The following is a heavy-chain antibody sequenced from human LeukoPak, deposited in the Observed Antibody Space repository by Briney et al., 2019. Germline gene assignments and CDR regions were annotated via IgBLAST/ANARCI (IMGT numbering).Heavy chain of an antibody. CDR2: MNPNSGKT. CDR3: ARVGQRNYGDYLGY. CDR1: GYTFTSYD. V-gene: IGHV1-8*01. J-gene: IGHJ4*02. D-gene: IGHD4-17*01. Sequence: ASVKVSCKAFGYTFTSYDINWGRQANGQGLEWMGWMNPNSGKTGYAQKFQGRVTITRNTSISTTYMELSSLRCEDTAVYYCARVGQRNYGDYLGYWGQGTLVTVSS.